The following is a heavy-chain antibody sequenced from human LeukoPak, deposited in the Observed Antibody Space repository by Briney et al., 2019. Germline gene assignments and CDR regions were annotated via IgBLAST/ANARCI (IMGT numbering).Heavy chain of an antibody. CDR2: ISAYNGNT. V-gene: IGHV1-18*01. CDR1: GYTFTSYG. CDR3: AREVTIFGVPIWDY. J-gene: IGHJ4*02. Sequence: GASVKVSCKASGYTFTSYGISWVRQAPGQGLEWMGWISAYNGNTNYAQKLQGRVTMTTDTSTSTAYMELRSLRSDDTAVYYCAREVTIFGVPIWDYWGQGTLVTVSS. D-gene: IGHD3-3*01.